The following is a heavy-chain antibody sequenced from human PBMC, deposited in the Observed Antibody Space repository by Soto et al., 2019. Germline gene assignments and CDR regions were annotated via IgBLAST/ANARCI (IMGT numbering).Heavy chain of an antibody. CDR3: ARGSSSWYVSFDY. Sequence: GGSLRLSCAASGFTFSSNWMHWVRQAPGKGLVWVSRINSDGSITSYADSVKGQFIISRDNAKNTLYLQMNSLRADDTAVYYCARGSSSWYVSFDYWCQGILVTVPQ. V-gene: IGHV3-74*01. CDR2: INSDGSIT. J-gene: IGHJ4*02. CDR1: GFTFSSNW. D-gene: IGHD6-13*01.